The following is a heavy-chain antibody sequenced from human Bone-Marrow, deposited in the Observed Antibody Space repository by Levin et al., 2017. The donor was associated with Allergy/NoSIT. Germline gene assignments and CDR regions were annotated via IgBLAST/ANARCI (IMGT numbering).Heavy chain of an antibody. V-gene: IGHV4-4*02. J-gene: IGHJ3*02. D-gene: IGHD6-13*01. CDR3: ARAMSPASGPVPGKAFDI. CDR2: IYYTGST. Sequence: SETLSLTCAVSGASISNSNWCSWVRQPPGKGLEWIGEIYYTGSTNYNPSLESRVTISVDKSKNQFSLKMSSVTAADTAVYYCARAMSPASGPVPGKAFDIWGQGTMVTVSS. CDR1: GASISNSNW.